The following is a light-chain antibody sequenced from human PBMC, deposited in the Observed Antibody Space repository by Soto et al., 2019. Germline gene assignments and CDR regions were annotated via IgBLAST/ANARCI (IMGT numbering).Light chain of an antibody. V-gene: IGLV1-44*01. CDR1: SSNIGSND. CDR2: GNY. CDR3: ASRDDSLNGHV. J-gene: IGLJ3*02. Sequence: QSVLTQPPSASGTPGQRVTISCSGSSSNIGSNDVYWYQQVPGSAPKVVIYGNYRRPPWVPDRFSGSKSGTSASLTISGLQAEDESDFYCASRDDSLNGHVFGGGTKVTVL.